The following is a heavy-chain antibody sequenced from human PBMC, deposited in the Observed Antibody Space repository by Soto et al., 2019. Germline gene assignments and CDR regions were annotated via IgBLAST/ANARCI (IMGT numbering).Heavy chain of an antibody. V-gene: IGHV3-30-3*01. CDR1: GFTFISSA. CDR3: ARSRHGSGSYTHFYYGLDV. D-gene: IGHD3-10*01. Sequence: QVQLVESGGGVVQPGRSLRLSCAASGFTFISSAMHWVRQAPGKGLEWVAVISFDGSTEYYADSVKGRFTISRDNSKNTVYLQMNSLRSEDTAVYYCARSRHGSGSYTHFYYGLDVWGQGTTVTVSS. J-gene: IGHJ6*02. CDR2: ISFDGSTE.